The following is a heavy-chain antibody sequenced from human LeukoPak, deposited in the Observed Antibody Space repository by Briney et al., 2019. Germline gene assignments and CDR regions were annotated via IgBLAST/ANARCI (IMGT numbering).Heavy chain of an antibody. CDR1: GGTFSSYA. D-gene: IGHD3-3*01. V-gene: IGHV1-69*13. J-gene: IGHJ3*02. CDR3: ARDQAWRIWSGYQRKGAAAFDI. Sequence: SVKVSCKASGGTFSSYAISWVRQAPGQGLEWMGGIIPIFGTANYAQKFQGRVTITADESTSTAYMELSSLRSEDTAVYYCARDQAWRIWSGYQRKGAAAFDIWGQGQWSPSLQ. CDR2: IIPIFGTA.